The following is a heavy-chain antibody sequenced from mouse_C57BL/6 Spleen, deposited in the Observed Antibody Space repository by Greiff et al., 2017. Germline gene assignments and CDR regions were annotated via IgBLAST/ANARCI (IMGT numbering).Heavy chain of an antibody. V-gene: IGHV1-50*01. Sequence: VQLQQPGAELVKPGASVKLSCKASGYTFTSYWMQWVKPRPGQGLEWIGEIDPSDSYTNYNQKFKGKATLTVDTSSSTAYMQLSSLTSEDSAVYYFARRLYGSGPYYYAMDYWGQGTSVTVSS. D-gene: IGHD1-1*01. CDR2: IDPSDSYT. CDR3: ARRLYGSGPYYYAMDY. J-gene: IGHJ4*01. CDR1: GYTFTSYW.